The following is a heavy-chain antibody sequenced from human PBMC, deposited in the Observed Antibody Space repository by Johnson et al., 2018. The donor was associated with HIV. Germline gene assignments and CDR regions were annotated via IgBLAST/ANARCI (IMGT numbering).Heavy chain of an antibody. CDR1: GFTFDDYG. Sequence: VQLVESGGGVVRPGGSLRLSCAASGFTFDDYGMSWVRQGPGKRLEWVSGIKWSGGSTGDVDFMKGRFTISRDNAKNSLYLQMNSLRAEDTAVYYCAREYDAFDIWGQGTMVTVSS. V-gene: IGHV3-20*04. CDR3: AREYDAFDI. CDR2: IKWSGGST. J-gene: IGHJ3*02.